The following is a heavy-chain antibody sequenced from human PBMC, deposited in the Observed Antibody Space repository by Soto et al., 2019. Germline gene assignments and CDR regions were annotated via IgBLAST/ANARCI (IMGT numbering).Heavy chain of an antibody. J-gene: IGHJ4*02. V-gene: IGHV1-18*01. CDR3: ARGGYYYDSSGYYSDY. D-gene: IGHD3-22*01. CDR1: GYTFTGYG. Sequence: QVQLVQSGAEVKKPGASVKVSCKASGYTFTGYGIGWVRQAPGQWLEWMGWISGYNANTNYPQKLQGRITMTTDTSTSTAYMELRSLRSDDTAVYYCARGGYYYDSSGYYSDYWGQGTLVTVSS. CDR2: ISGYNANT.